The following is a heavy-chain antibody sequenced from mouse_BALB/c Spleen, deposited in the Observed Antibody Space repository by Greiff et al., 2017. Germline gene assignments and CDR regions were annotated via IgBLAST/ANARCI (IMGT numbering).Heavy chain of an antibody. V-gene: IGHV14-3*02. CDR3: ARNDGYYDYYAMDY. CDR1: GFNIKDTY. J-gene: IGHJ4*01. Sequence: GQLQQSGAELVKPGASVKLSCTASGFNIKDTYMHWVKQRPEQGLEWIGRIDPANGNTKYDPRFQGKATITADTSSNTAYLQLSSLTSEDTAVYYCARNDGYYDYYAMDYWGQGTSVTVSS. CDR2: IDPANGNT. D-gene: IGHD2-3*01.